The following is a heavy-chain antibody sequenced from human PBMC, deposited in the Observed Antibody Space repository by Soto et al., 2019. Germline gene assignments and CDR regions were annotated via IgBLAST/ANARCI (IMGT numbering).Heavy chain of an antibody. CDR2: IYYSGST. V-gene: IGHV4-59*01. Sequence: SETLSLTCTVSGGSISSYYWSWIRQPPGKGLEWIGYIYYSGSTNYNPSLKSRVTISVDTSKNQFSLKLSSVTAADTAVYYCARGHSGSYGGWFDPWGQGTLVTVSS. D-gene: IGHD1-26*01. J-gene: IGHJ5*02. CDR3: ARGHSGSYGGWFDP. CDR1: GGSISSYY.